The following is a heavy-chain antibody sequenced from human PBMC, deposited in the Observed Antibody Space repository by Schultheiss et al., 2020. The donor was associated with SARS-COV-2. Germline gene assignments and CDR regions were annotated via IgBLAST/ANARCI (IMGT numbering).Heavy chain of an antibody. CDR2: IYYSGSI. V-gene: IGHV4-61*08. J-gene: IGHJ4*02. D-gene: IGHD6-13*01. CDR1: GGSISSGGYY. Sequence: SETLSLTCTVSGGSISSGGYYWSWIRQHPGKGLEWIGYIYYSGSISYNPSLKSRVTISVDTSKNTFSLKLSSVTAADTAIYYCGSLLYTSSWPVDYWGQGSLVTVSS. CDR3: GSLLYTSSWPVDY.